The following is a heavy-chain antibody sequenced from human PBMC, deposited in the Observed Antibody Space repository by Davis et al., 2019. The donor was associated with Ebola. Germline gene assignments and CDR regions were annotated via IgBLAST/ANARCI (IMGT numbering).Heavy chain of an antibody. J-gene: IGHJ6*02. D-gene: IGHD6-13*01. CDR2: ISHSGNT. V-gene: IGHV4-34*01. Sequence: SETLSLTCAVYGGSFSGHYWSWIRQPPGKGLEWIGEISHSGNTNYNQSLKSRVTLSIDTSNNQFSLKLSSVTAADTAVYFCARGAAAGPYGVDVWGQGTTVTVSS. CDR1: GGSFSGHY. CDR3: ARGAAAGPYGVDV.